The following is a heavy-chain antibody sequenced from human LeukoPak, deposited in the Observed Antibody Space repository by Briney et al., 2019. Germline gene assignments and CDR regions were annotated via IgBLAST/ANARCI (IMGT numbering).Heavy chain of an antibody. CDR3: EKRAVAGNYYFDY. J-gene: IGHJ4*02. CDR1: GFTFNSDA. Sequence: PGGSLRLSCAASGFTFNSDAMSWVRQAPGKGLEWVSVISASGASPYYADSVKGRFTISRDNSKNTLYLQMNSLRAEDTAVYYCEKRAVAGNYYFDYWGQGTMVTVSS. D-gene: IGHD6-19*01. CDR2: ISASGASP. V-gene: IGHV3-23*01.